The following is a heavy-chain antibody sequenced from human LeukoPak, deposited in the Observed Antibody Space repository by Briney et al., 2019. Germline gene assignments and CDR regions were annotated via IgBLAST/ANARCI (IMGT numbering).Heavy chain of an antibody. CDR3: ARHGYYGSGSYSTHDAFDI. V-gene: IGHV5-51*01. J-gene: IGHJ3*02. CDR2: IYTGDSDT. CDR1: GYSFTSYW. Sequence: GESLKISCKGSGYSFTSYWIGWVRQMPGKGLEWMRIIYTGDSDTRYSPSFQGQVTISADKSISTAYLQWSSLKASDTAMYYCARHGYYGSGSYSTHDAFDIWGQGTMVTASS. D-gene: IGHD3-10*01.